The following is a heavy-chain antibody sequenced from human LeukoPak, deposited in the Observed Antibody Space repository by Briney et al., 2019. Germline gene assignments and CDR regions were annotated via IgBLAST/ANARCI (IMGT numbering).Heavy chain of an antibody. V-gene: IGHV3-53*01. CDR2: IYSGGNT. CDR3: ARTGYGYNYFDY. CDR1: GFTVSDNY. J-gene: IGHJ4*02. Sequence: GGSLRLSCAASGFTVSDNYMSWVRQAPGTGLEWVSVIYSGGNTYYADSVKGRFTISRDNSKNTLYLQRNSLRAEDTAVYYCARTGYGYNYFDYWGQGTLVTVSS. D-gene: IGHD5-24*01.